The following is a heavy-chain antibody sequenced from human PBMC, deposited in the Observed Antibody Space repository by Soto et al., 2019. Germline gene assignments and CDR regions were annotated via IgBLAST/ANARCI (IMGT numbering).Heavy chain of an antibody. J-gene: IGHJ4*01. CDR3: AKGASTTVFAFNDY. D-gene: IGHD4-17*01. CDR2: ISWNSGNL. Sequence: ESGGGLVQPGRSLRLSCAASGFTFDDYAMHWVRQGPGKGLEWVSSISWNSGNLGYADSVKGRFTISRDNAKNSLYLQMNSLRGEDTALYYCAKGASTTVFAFNDYWGQGTLVTVSP. V-gene: IGHV3-9*01. CDR1: GFTFDDYA.